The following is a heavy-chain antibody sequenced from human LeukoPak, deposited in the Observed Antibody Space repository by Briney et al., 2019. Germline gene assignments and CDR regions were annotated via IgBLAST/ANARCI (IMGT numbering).Heavy chain of an antibody. CDR2: SNRDGSST. Sequence: GGSLRLSCAASGFTLSSNWMHWVRQAPGKGLVWVSHSNRDGSSTSYADSVKGRFTISRDNAKNMLYLQMNSLRAEDTAVYYCARGGYGDDYFDYWGQGTLVTVSS. V-gene: IGHV3-74*01. J-gene: IGHJ4*02. D-gene: IGHD4-17*01. CDR3: ARGGYGDDYFDY. CDR1: GFTLSSNW.